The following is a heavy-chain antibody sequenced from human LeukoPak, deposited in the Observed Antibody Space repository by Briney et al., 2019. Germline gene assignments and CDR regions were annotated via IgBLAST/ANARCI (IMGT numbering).Heavy chain of an antibody. CDR3: AKDLSAGYSSSWLFDY. CDR1: GFTFSSYG. CDR2: ISYDGSNK. Sequence: GGSLRLSCAASGFTFSSYGMHWVRQAPGEGLEWVAVISYDGSNKYYADSVKGRFTISRDNSKNTLYLQMNSLRAEDTAVYYCAKDLSAGYSSSWLFDYWGQGTLVTVSS. D-gene: IGHD6-13*01. V-gene: IGHV3-30*18. J-gene: IGHJ4*02.